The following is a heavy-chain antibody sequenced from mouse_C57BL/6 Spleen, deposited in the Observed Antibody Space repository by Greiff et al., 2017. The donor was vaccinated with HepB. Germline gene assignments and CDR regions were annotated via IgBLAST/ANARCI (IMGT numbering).Heavy chain of an antibody. CDR2: IDPNSGGT. CDR3: ARSPNYYGSSYGYFDV. Sequence: QVQLQQSGAELVKPGASVKLSCKASGYTFTSYWMHWVKQRPGRGLEWIGRIDPNSGGTKYNEKFKGKATLTADKSSSTAYMQLSSLTSEDSAVYFCARSPNYYGSSYGYFDVWGTGTTVTVSS. D-gene: IGHD1-1*01. J-gene: IGHJ1*03. CDR1: GYTFTSYW. V-gene: IGHV1-62-3*01.